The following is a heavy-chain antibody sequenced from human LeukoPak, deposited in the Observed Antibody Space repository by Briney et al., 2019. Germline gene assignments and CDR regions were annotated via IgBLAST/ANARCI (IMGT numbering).Heavy chain of an antibody. CDR2: IKRDGSEK. Sequence: GGSLILSCAASGVTFSSYWMSWVRQAPGKGLEWVANIKRDGSEKYYVDSVKGRFTISRDNAKHSLYLQMDSLRAEHTAVYYCARSRSARYWGQGTLVTVSS. CDR1: GVTFSSYW. J-gene: IGHJ4*02. V-gene: IGHV3-7*01. CDR3: ARSRSARY.